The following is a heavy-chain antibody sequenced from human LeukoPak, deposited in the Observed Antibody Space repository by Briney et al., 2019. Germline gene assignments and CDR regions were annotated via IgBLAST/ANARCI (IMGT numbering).Heavy chain of an antibody. D-gene: IGHD3-10*02. Sequence: GGSLRLSCAASGFTFSGYCMNWVRQALGKGLEWVSSISTSSSYIYYADSVKGRFTISRDNAKNSLYLQMNSLRAEDTAVYYCAELGITMIGGVWGKGTTVTISS. CDR3: AELGITMIGGV. V-gene: IGHV3-21*01. CDR2: ISTSSSYI. CDR1: GFTFSGYC. J-gene: IGHJ6*04.